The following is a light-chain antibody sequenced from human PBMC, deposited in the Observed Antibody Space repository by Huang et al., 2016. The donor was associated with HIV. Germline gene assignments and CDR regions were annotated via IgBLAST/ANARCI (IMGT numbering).Light chain of an antibody. CDR1: QSVSSY. CDR2: DAS. Sequence: EIVLTQSPATLSLSPGERATLSCRASQSVSSYLAWYQQKPGQAPRLLIYDASNRATGIPARFSGSVSGTDFTLTISSLEAEDFAVYYCQQRSNWPPAFGPGTKVDIK. CDR3: QQRSNWPPA. J-gene: IGKJ3*01. V-gene: IGKV3-11*01.